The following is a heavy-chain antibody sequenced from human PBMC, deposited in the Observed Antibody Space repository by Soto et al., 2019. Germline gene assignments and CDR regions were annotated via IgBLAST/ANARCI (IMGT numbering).Heavy chain of an antibody. J-gene: IGHJ4*02. CDR3: ARVYGGYYFDY. D-gene: IGHD3-16*01. CDR1: GYTFTSYA. CDR2: ISAYNGNT. V-gene: IGHV1-18*01. Sequence: QVQVVQAGAEVKKPGASVKVSCTASGYTFTSYAISWVRQAPGQGLEWMGRISAYNGNTNYAQRLQGRVTMTTETSTRTGYMELRSLRSDDTAVYYCARVYGGYYFDYWRQGSLVTVFS.